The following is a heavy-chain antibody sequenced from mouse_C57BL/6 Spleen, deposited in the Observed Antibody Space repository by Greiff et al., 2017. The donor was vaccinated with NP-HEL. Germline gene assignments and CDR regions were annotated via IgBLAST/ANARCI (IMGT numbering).Heavy chain of an antibody. CDR2: IDPSDSYT. J-gene: IGHJ4*01. CDR1: GYTFTSYW. CDR3: ARRYYGSSYEDYAMDY. V-gene: IGHV1-69*01. Sequence: QVQLQQPGAELVMPGASVKLSCKASGYTFTSYWMHWVKQRPGQGLEWIGEIDPSDSYTNYNQKFKGKSTLTVDKSSSTAYMQLSSLTSEDSAVYDCARRYYGSSYEDYAMDYWGQGTSVTVSS. D-gene: IGHD1-1*01.